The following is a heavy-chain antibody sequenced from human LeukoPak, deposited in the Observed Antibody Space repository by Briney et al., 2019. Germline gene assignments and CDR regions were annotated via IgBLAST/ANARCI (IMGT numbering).Heavy chain of an antibody. CDR3: ARGTASGPRSAFDI. CDR1: GFTFSYYW. Sequence: GGSLRLSCAASGFTFSYYWMTWVRQAPGKGLEWVANIRQDGSEKNHVDSVKGRFTISRDNAKNSLYLQMNSLRVEDTAVYYCARGTASGPRSAFDIWGQGTMVTVSS. D-gene: IGHD2-21*02. J-gene: IGHJ3*02. V-gene: IGHV3-7*01. CDR2: IRQDGSEK.